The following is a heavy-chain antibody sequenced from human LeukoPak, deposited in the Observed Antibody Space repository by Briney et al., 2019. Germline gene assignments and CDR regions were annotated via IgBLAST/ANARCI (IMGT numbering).Heavy chain of an antibody. CDR1: GYTFISYQ. V-gene: IGHV1-46*01. D-gene: IGHD3-10*01. Sequence: ASVKVSCKASGYTFISYQMHWVRQAPGQGLEWMGIINPTGGSTSHAQKFQGRVTMTRDTSTSTVYMELSSLRSEDTAVYYCTTLIGSPEDYSDTWGQGVLVTVSS. J-gene: IGHJ5*02. CDR2: INPTGGST. CDR3: TTLIGSPEDYSDT.